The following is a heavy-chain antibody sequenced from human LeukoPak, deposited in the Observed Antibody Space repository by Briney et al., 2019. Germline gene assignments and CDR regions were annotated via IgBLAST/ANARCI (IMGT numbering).Heavy chain of an antibody. J-gene: IGHJ4*02. CDR2: IYYSGST. CDR1: GGSISSYY. D-gene: IGHD6-13*01. CDR3: ATLGAAAGSEDY. Sequence: SETLSLTCTVSGGSISSYYWSWIRQPPGKGLEWIGYIYYSGSTNYNPSLKSRVTISVDTPKNQFSLKLSSVTAADTAVYYCATLGAAAGSEDYWGQGTLVTVSS. V-gene: IGHV4-59*01.